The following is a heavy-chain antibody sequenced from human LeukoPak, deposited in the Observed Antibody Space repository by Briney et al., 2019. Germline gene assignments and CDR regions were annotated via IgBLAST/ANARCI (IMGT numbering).Heavy chain of an antibody. CDR1: GFTFSTYA. V-gene: IGHV3-30-3*01. J-gene: IGHJ4*02. CDR3: AKDLDFWSAYYYYFDY. CDR2: TSYDGSIK. Sequence: GGSLRLSCAASGFTFSTYAMHWVRQAPGKGLEWVAVTSYDGSIKYYADSVKGRFTISRDNSKTTLYLQMNSLRAEDTAVYYCAKDLDFWSAYYYYFDYWGQGTLVTVSS. D-gene: IGHD3-3*01.